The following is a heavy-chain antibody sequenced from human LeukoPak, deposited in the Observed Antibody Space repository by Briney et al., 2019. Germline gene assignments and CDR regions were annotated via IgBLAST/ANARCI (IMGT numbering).Heavy chain of an antibody. D-gene: IGHD4-17*01. CDR3: ARHKENYGDSCLDDD. V-gene: IGHV3-23*01. CDR1: RFTFSNHA. J-gene: IGHJ4*02. Sequence: GGSLRLSCAASRFTFSNHAMSWVRQAPGKGLEWVAAISGSGCHTYYADSVKGRFTISRDNSKNTLYLHMNSLRADDTALYYCARHKENYGDSCLDDDWGQGTLVTVSS. CDR2: ISGSGCHT.